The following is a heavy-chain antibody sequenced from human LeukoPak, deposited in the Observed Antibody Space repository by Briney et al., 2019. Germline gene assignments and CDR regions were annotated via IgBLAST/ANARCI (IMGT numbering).Heavy chain of an antibody. V-gene: IGHV1-69*13. D-gene: IGHD3-22*01. J-gene: IGHJ4*02. CDR2: VIPIFATA. CDR3: ARGWDYDSGGRPTAYVY. Sequence: SVKVSCKASGGTFSNYAINWVRQAPGQGLEWMGGVIPIFATANYAQKFQGRVTITADGSTSTVYMELNSPKSEDTAVYYCARGWDYDSGGRPTAYVYWGQGTLVTVSS. CDR1: GGTFSNYA.